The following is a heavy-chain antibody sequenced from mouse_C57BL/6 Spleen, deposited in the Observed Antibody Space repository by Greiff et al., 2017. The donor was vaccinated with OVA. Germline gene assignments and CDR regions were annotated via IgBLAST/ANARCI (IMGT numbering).Heavy chain of an antibody. CDR1: GYTFTDYE. V-gene: IGHV1-15*01. J-gene: IGHJ2*01. CDR3: TRDGYEGY. D-gene: IGHD2-2*01. Sequence: VQLQQSGAELVRPGASVTLSCKASGYTFTDYEMHWVKQTPVHGLEWIGAIDPETGGTAFNQKFTGKAILTADKSSSTAYMELRSLTSEDSAVYYCTRDGYEGYWGQGTTLTVSS. CDR2: IDPETGGT.